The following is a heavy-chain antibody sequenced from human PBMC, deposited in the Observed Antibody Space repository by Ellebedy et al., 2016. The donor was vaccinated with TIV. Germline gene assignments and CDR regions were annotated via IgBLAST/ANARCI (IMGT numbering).Heavy chain of an antibody. CDR3: ARGTDTAMVSDFDY. Sequence: SVKGRFTISRDNSKNTLYLQMNSLRAEDTAVYYCARGTDTAMVSDFDYWGQGTLVTVSS. D-gene: IGHD5-18*01. V-gene: IGHV3-30*01. J-gene: IGHJ4*02.